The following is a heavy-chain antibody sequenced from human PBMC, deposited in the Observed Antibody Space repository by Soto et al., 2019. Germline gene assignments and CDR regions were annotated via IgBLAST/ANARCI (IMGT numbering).Heavy chain of an antibody. D-gene: IGHD4-17*01. J-gene: IGHJ3*02. CDR3: ARRMGDYGGNNDAFDI. V-gene: IGHV5-51*01. CDR1: GYSFTIYW. Sequence: GESLKISCKASGYSFTIYWIGWVRQMPGKGLEWMGIIYPGDSDTRYSPSFQGQVTISADKSISTAYLQWSSLKASDTAMYYCARRMGDYGGNNDAFDIWGQGTMVTVSS. CDR2: IYPGDSDT.